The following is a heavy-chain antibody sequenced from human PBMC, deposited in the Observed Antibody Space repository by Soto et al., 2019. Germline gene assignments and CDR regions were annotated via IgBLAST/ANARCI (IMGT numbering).Heavy chain of an antibody. CDR3: ARVKQWLDYYYYGKDD. V-gene: IGHV4-4*02. CDR1: GGTISSSNW. D-gene: IGHD6-19*01. J-gene: IGHJ6*02. Sequence: PSETLSLTCAVSGGTISSSNWWSWVRQPPGKGLEWIGEIYHSGCTNYNPSLKSRVTISVDKSKNQFSLKLSSVTAAYTAVYYCARVKQWLDYYYYGKDDWGQGTTVTVS. CDR2: IYHSGCT.